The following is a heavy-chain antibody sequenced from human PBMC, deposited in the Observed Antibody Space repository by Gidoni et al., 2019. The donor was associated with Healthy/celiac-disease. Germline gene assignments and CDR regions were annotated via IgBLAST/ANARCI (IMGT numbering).Heavy chain of an antibody. CDR1: GSTFTGYY. CDR3: ATAPDSSGWYAAFDY. D-gene: IGHD6-19*01. J-gene: IGHJ4*02. V-gene: IGHV1-2*02. Sequence: QVQLVQSGAEVQKPGASVKVSCMASGSTFTGYYMHWVRQAPGQGLEWMGLINPNSGGTNYAQKFQGRVTMTRDTSISTAYMELSRLRSDDTAVYYCATAPDSSGWYAAFDYWGQGTLVTVSS. CDR2: INPNSGGT.